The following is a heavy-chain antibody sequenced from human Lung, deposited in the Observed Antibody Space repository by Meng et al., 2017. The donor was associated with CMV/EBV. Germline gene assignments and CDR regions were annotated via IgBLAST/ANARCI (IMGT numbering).Heavy chain of an antibody. D-gene: IGHD5-24*01. V-gene: IGHV3-43*01. CDR1: GFTFDDYT. J-gene: IGHJ4*02. CDR2: ISWDGGTT. Sequence: GEXXRISCAASGFTFDDYTMHWVRQAPGKGLEWVALISWDGGTTYYADSVKGRFSISRDNSKNSLYLQLNSLRAEETAFYYCAKDISFHGMAVSDNWGQGSLVTVSS. CDR3: AKDISFHGMAVSDN.